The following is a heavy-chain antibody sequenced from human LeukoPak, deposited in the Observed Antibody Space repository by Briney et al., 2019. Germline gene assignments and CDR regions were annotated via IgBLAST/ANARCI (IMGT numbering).Heavy chain of an antibody. D-gene: IGHD3-16*01. V-gene: IGHV3-23*01. CDR1: GFTLSSYA. J-gene: IGHJ4*02. Sequence: PGGSLRLSCAASGFTLSSYAMSWVRQAPGKGLEWVSAISGSSGSTYYADSVKGRFTISRDNSRDTLHLQMNSLRAEDTAVYYCAKGYYDYVWGSYYFDYWGQGTLVTVSS. CDR3: AKGYYDYVWGSYYFDY. CDR2: ISGSSGST.